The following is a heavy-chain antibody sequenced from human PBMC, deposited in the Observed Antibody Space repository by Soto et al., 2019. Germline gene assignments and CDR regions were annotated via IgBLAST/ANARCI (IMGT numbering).Heavy chain of an antibody. CDR1: GYTFTSYD. D-gene: IGHD3-3*01. J-gene: IGHJ6*03. CDR3: ARGKPSPRRITIFGVVITPENYYYYMDV. V-gene: IGHV1-8*01. Sequence: ASVKVSFKASGYTFTSYDINWGGQATGQGLEWMGWMNPNRGNTGYAQKFQGRVTMTRNTSISTAYMELSSLRSEDTAVYYCARGKPSPRRITIFGVVITPENYYYYMDVWGKGTTVTVSS. CDR2: MNPNRGNT.